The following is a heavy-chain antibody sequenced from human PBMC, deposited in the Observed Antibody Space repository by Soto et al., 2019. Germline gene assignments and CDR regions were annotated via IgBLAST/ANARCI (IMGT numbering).Heavy chain of an antibody. CDR1: GYTLTELS. J-gene: IGHJ6*02. Sequence: ASVKVSCKVSGYTLTELSMHWVRQAPGQGLEWMGWIGAYDGKTNYAQKLQGRVTMTTDTSTSTAYMELRSLRSDDTAVYYCARDLLDYGMDVWGQGTTVTVSS. CDR2: IGAYDGKT. CDR3: ARDLLDYGMDV. D-gene: IGHD2-15*01. V-gene: IGHV1-18*01.